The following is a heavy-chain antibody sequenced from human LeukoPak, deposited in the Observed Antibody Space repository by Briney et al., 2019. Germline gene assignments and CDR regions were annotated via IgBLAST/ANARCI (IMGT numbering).Heavy chain of an antibody. CDR3: ATETNGRHYDY. CDR1: GLTFSTSG. V-gene: IGHV3-21*06. CDR2: IGPTGFDR. D-gene: IGHD1-14*01. J-gene: IGHJ4*02. Sequence: GGSRRLSGTTSGLTFSTSGFNWVRQAPGKGLEWVASIGPTGFDRYHADSIKGRFTISRDNANNFLYLQMDSLRAEDTAVYYCATETNGRHYDYWGQGTLLTVSS.